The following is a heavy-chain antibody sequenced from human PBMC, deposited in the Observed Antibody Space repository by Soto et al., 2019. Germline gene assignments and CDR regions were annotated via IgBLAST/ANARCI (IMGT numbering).Heavy chain of an antibody. V-gene: IGHV4-31*03. Sequence: PSETLSLTCTVSGVSISSGGYYLRWIRQHPGKGLEWIGYIYYSGSTYYNPSLKSRVTISVDTSKNQFSLKLSSVTAADTAVYYCASSHSPHREAFDYWGQGTLVTVSS. J-gene: IGHJ4*02. D-gene: IGHD1-26*01. CDR1: GVSISSGGYY. CDR3: ASSHSPHREAFDY. CDR2: IYYSGST.